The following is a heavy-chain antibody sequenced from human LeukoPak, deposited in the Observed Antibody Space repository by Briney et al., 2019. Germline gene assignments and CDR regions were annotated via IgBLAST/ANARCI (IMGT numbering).Heavy chain of an antibody. V-gene: IGHV3-23*01. CDR1: GFTFSIYA. CDR3: ARRRGYNYGDFDS. CDR2: ISDSGGAT. D-gene: IGHD5-18*01. Sequence: GGSLRLSCAASGFTFSIYAMSWVRQAPGKGLEWVSAISDSGGATYNADSVRGRFTISRDNSKNTLYLQMNSLRAEDTAIYYCARRRGYNYGDFDSWGQGTLVTVSS. J-gene: IGHJ4*02.